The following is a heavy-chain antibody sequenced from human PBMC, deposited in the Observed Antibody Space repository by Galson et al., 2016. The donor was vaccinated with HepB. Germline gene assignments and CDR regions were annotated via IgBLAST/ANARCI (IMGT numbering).Heavy chain of an antibody. CDR1: GFTFSSDW. CDR2: IKQDGSEK. Sequence: SLRLSCAASGFTFSSDWMSWVRQAPGKGLEWVANIKQDGSEKYYVDSVKGRFTISRDNAKNSLYLQMNSLRAEDTAVYYCASWWQTPASYFDYWGQGTLVIVSS. D-gene: IGHD2-8*02. CDR3: ASWWQTPASYFDY. J-gene: IGHJ4*02. V-gene: IGHV3-7*01.